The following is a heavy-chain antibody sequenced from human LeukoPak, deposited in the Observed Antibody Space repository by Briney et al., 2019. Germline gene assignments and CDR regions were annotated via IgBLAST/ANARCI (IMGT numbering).Heavy chain of an antibody. D-gene: IGHD6-6*01. CDR2: INPSGGST. Sequence: ASVKVSYKASGYTFTTYYMHWVRQAPGQGLEWMGIINPSGGSTSYAQKFQGRVTMTTDTSTSTVYMELSSLRSEDTAVYYCARDLTQYSSSSGYYYGMDVWGQGTTVTVSS. CDR1: GYTFTTYY. J-gene: IGHJ6*02. CDR3: ARDLTQYSSSSGYYYGMDV. V-gene: IGHV1-46*01.